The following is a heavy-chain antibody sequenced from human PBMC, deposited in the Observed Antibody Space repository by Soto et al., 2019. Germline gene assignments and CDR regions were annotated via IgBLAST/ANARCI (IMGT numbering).Heavy chain of an antibody. CDR3: STGSGRKRSDLDY. CDR1: GYTFTSYG. Sequence: QVQLVQCGAEVKKPGASVKVSCKASGYTFTSYGISWVRQAPGQALEWMGWISAYNGNTNYAQKLQRRVTMTTDSCTSTGYMELRSLRSDDTAVYYWSTGSGRKRSDLDYWGQGTLVNVAS. V-gene: IGHV1-18*01. D-gene: IGHD1-26*01. J-gene: IGHJ4*02. CDR2: ISAYNGNT.